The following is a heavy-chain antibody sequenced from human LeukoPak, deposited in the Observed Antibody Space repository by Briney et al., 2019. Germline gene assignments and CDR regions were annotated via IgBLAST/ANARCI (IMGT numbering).Heavy chain of an antibody. CDR1: GGSISSYY. Sequence: TSETLSLTCTVSGGSISSYYWSWIRQPPGKGLEWIGYIYYSGSTNYNPSLKSRVTISVDTSKNQFSLKLSSVTAADTAVYYCARGSAAAAVDYWGQGTLVTVSS. D-gene: IGHD6-13*01. CDR2: IYYSGST. J-gene: IGHJ4*02. CDR3: ARGSAAAAVDY. V-gene: IGHV4-59*01.